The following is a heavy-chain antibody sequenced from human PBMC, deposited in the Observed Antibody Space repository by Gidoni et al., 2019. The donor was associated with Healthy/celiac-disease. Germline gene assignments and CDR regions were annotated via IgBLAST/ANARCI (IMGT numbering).Heavy chain of an antibody. CDR2: IIPILGIA. Sequence: QVQLVQSGAEVKKPGSSVKVSCKASGGPFSSYTISWLRQAPGQGLEWMGRIIPILGIANYAQKFQGRVTITADKSTSTAYMELSSLRSEDTAVYYCARMYATVPGWFDPWGQGTLVTVSS. CDR3: ARMYATVPGWFDP. D-gene: IGHD2-8*01. CDR1: GGPFSSYT. J-gene: IGHJ5*02. V-gene: IGHV1-69*02.